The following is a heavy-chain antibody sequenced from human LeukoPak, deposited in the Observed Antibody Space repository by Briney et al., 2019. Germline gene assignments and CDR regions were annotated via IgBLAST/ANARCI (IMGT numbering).Heavy chain of an antibody. CDR2: INHSGST. Sequence: SETLSLTCAVYGGSFSGYYWSWIRQPPGKGLEWIGEINHSGSTNYNPSLTSRVTISVDTSKNQFSLKLSSVTAVDTAVYYCARGGGAMVRGVRRRNWFDPWGQGTLVTVSS. CDR3: ARGGGAMVRGVRRRNWFDP. CDR1: GGSFSGYY. J-gene: IGHJ5*02. D-gene: IGHD3-10*01. V-gene: IGHV4-34*01.